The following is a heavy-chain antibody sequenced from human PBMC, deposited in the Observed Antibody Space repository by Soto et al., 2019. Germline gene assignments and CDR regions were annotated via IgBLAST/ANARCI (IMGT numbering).Heavy chain of an antibody. CDR2: IWYDGSNK. Sequence: QVQLVESGGGVVQPGRSLRLSCAASGFTFSSYGMHWVRQAPGKGLEWVAVIWYDGSNKYYADSVKGRFTISRDNSKNTRYLQMNSLRAEDTAVYYCARDVWGSYLAPNPAEYFQHWGQGTLVTVSS. J-gene: IGHJ1*01. D-gene: IGHD3-16*02. V-gene: IGHV3-33*01. CDR1: GFTFSSYG. CDR3: ARDVWGSYLAPNPAEYFQH.